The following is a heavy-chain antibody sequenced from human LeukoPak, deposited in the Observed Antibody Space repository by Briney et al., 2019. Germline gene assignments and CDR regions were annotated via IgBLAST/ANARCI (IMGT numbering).Heavy chain of an antibody. Sequence: SVKVSCKASGGTFSSYAISWVRQAPGQGLEWMGGIIPIFGTANYAQKFQGRVTITTDESTSTAYMELSSLRSEDTAVYYCARRAYGDYSSFDDWGQGTLVAVSS. CDR3: ARRAYGDYSSFDD. V-gene: IGHV1-69*05. CDR2: IIPIFGTA. D-gene: IGHD4-17*01. CDR1: GGTFSSYA. J-gene: IGHJ4*02.